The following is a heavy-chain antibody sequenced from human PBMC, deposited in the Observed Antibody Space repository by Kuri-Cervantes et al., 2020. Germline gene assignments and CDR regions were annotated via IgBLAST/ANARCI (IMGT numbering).Heavy chain of an antibody. V-gene: IGHV3-7*01. Sequence: GESLKISCAASGFTFSNYWMSWVRQAPGKGLEWVANIKQDGSEKYYVDSVKGRFTISRDNAKNSLHLQMNSLRVEDTAVYYCARGGVTAVVNWGQGTLVTVSS. CDR1: GFTFSNYW. D-gene: IGHD2-21*02. J-gene: IGHJ4*02. CDR2: IKQDGSEK. CDR3: ARGGVTAVVN.